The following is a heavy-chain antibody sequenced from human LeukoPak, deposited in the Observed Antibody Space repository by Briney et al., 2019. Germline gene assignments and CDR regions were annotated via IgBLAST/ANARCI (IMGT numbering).Heavy chain of an antibody. CDR3: ARYSAESYSLYYCDH. Sequence: GGCLRLSCAASGFPFLSYAMAWVRQAPGKGVEWVSGISGTGATTYYADSVKGRVTISRDNYKNTLSLQMNSLRAGDTTLYYCARYSAESYSLYYCDHWGQGTLVTVSS. D-gene: IGHD3-10*01. V-gene: IGHV3-23*01. J-gene: IGHJ4*02. CDR1: GFPFLSYA. CDR2: ISGTGATT.